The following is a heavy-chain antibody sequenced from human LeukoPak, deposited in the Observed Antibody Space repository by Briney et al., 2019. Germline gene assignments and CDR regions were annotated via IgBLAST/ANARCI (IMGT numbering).Heavy chain of an antibody. J-gene: IGHJ4*02. D-gene: IGHD3-10*01. Sequence: GGSLRPSCAASGFTFSNYGMSWFRQRPGKGRGWVSAISGSGGSTDYADSVKGRFTISRDNSKNTLYLQMDSLRAEDTAVNYFAKNKFPFGESAYYFDSWGQGTLVTVSS. CDR3: AKNKFPFGESAYYFDS. CDR1: GFTFSNYG. V-gene: IGHV3-23*01. CDR2: ISGSGGST.